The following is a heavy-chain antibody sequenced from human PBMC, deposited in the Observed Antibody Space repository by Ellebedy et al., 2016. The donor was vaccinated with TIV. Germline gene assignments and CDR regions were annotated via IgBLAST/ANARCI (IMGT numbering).Heavy chain of an antibody. CDR1: GFSLNVNY. D-gene: IGHD3-3*01. J-gene: IGHJ4*02. V-gene: IGHV3-53*01. CDR2: IYSGVSGGST. Sequence: GESLKISCAASGFSLNVNYMSWVRQAPGKGLEWVSIIYSGVSGGSTYYADSVKGRFTISRDNSRNTLSLQMDSLRVEDTGIYFCARKLNEWDSWGQGTLVTVSS. CDR3: ARKLNEWDS.